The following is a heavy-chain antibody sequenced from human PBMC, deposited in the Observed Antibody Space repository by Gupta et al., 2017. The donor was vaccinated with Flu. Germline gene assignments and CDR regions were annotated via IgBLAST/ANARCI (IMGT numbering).Heavy chain of an antibody. D-gene: IGHD2-8*01. CDR1: ESTSIQYA. J-gene: IGHJ4*02. Sequence: QVHLVQSGAEVKTPGASVTVSCKGSESTSIQYAMYWVRQAPGQSLEWIGRINAVDGDTKYSHKFQGRDTSTRDTSANTDYMELSSLTFEDTAVYYCSRGASYCSKGVCSCGYYFQYWGQGTLVTVSS. CDR3: SRGASYCSKGVCSCGYYFQY. CDR2: INAVDGDT. V-gene: IGHV1-3*01.